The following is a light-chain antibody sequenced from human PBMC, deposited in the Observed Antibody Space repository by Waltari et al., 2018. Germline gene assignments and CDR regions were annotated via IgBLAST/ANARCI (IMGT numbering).Light chain of an antibody. Sequence: SYELTQPPSVAVSPRQTARINCSGDALPKQYAHWYQQKPGQAPVMVIYKDNERPSGIPERFSGSSSGTTVTLTISGVQAEDEADYYCQSADSSGTWVFGGGTNLTVL. CDR2: KDN. J-gene: IGLJ3*02. CDR3: QSADSSGTWV. CDR1: ALPKQY. V-gene: IGLV3-25*03.